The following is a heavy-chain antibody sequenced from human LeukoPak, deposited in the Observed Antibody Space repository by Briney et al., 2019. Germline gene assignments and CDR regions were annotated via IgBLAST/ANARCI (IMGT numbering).Heavy chain of an antibody. D-gene: IGHD6-6*01. V-gene: IGHV4-34*01. J-gene: IGHJ4*02. CDR2: INHSGGT. Sequence: SETLSLTCGVNGGSLSGYYWIWIRQTPTQELEWIGEINHSGGTNYNPSLKSRVTISVDTSKNQFYLSLTALTAADTAVYYCARRRWSSSSVIGYWGRGTRVTVSP. CDR1: GGSLSGYY. CDR3: ARRRWSSSSVIGY.